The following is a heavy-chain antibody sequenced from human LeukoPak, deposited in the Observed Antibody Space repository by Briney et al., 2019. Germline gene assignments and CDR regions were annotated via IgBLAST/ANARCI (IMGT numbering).Heavy chain of an antibody. Sequence: GRSLRLSCAASGFTFSSYAMHWVRQAPGKGLEWVAVISYDGSNKYYADSVKGRFTISRDNSKNTLYLQMNSLRAEDTAVYYCARGLNSGFDYWGQGTLVTVSS. CDR1: GFTFSSYA. D-gene: IGHD2/OR15-2a*01. J-gene: IGHJ4*02. CDR3: ARGLNSGFDY. V-gene: IGHV3-30*04. CDR2: ISYDGSNK.